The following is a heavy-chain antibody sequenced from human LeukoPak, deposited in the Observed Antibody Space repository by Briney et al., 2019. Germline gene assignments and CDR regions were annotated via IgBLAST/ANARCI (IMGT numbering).Heavy chain of an antibody. CDR2: LRTKADGGSA. CDR1: GFDFSGSA. J-gene: IGHJ4*02. D-gene: IGHD6-13*01. Sequence: GGSLRLSCAASGFDFSGSAIHWVRQASGKGLEWVGHLRTKADGGSADYAAAVKGRFTISRGDSKNTLYLQMHSLKTEDTAMYFCATFSSLDYWGQGTLVTVSS. V-gene: IGHV3-15*01. CDR3: ATFSSLDY.